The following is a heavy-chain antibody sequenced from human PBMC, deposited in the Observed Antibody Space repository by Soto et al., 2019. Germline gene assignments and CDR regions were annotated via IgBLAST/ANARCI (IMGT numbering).Heavy chain of an antibody. J-gene: IGHJ4*03. CDR2: ITWNSGYI. Sequence: EVQLVESGGGLVQPGRSLRLSCAASGFSFDDYAMHWVRQAPGRGLEWVSGITWNSGYIGYADSVKGRFTISKDNAKNSLYLKMNSLRPEDTAVYYCAKGTYDSSGYYTAPDYWGQGTTVTVSS. CDR3: AKGTYDSSGYYTAPDY. D-gene: IGHD3-22*01. CDR1: GFSFDDYA. V-gene: IGHV3-9*01.